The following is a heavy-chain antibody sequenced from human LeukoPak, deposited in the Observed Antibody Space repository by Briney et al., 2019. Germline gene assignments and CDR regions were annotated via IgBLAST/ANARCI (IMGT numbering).Heavy chain of an antibody. CDR2: INGSGGSA. D-gene: IGHD1-26*01. Sequence: PGGSLRLSCAASGFTFSSYAMSWVRQAPGKGLEWVSPINGSGGSAYNTDSAKGRLPISRDNSKNTLFLQMNSLRAEDTAVYYCAKDLVVGATQGLFHYWGQGTLVTVSS. CDR1: GFTFSSYA. V-gene: IGHV3-23*01. CDR3: AKDLVVGATQGLFHY. J-gene: IGHJ4*02.